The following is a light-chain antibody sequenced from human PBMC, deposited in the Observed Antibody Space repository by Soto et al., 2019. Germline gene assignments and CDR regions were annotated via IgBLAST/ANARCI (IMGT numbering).Light chain of an antibody. CDR3: QQYGSSPRT. CDR2: GVS. CDR1: QSVSSY. V-gene: IGKV3-20*01. Sequence: IVLTQSPAPLSLSPGERATLSCRSSQSVSSYLAWYQQKPGQAPRLLIYGVSSRATGIPDRFSGSGSGTDFTLTISRLEPEDFAVYYCQQYGSSPRTLGQGTKVDIK. J-gene: IGKJ1*01.